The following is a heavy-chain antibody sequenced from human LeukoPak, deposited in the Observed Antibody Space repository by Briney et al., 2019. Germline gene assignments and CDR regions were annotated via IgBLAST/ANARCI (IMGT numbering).Heavy chain of an antibody. CDR3: AKGYSSSPFDY. V-gene: IGHV3-30-3*01. D-gene: IGHD6-6*01. CDR1: GFTFSSYA. J-gene: IGHJ4*02. CDR2: ISYDGSNK. Sequence: PGRSLRLSCAASGFTFSSYAMHWVRQAPGKGLEWVAVISYDGSNKYYADSVKGRFTISRDNSKNTLYLQMSSLRAEDTAVYYCAKGYSSSPFDYWGQGTLVTVSS.